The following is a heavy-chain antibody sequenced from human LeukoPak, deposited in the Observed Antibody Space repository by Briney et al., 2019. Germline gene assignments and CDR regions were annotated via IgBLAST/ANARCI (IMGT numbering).Heavy chain of an antibody. V-gene: IGHV4-34*01. D-gene: IGHD2-2*02. CDR3: ARGRDCSSTSCYNSNYYYGMDV. Sequence: PSETLSLTCAVYGGSFSGYYWSWIRQPPGKGLEWIGEINHSGSTNYNPSLKSRVTISVDTSKNQFSPKLSSVTAADTAVYYCARGRDCSSTSCYNSNYYYGMDVWGQGTTVTVSS. J-gene: IGHJ6*02. CDR2: INHSGST. CDR1: GGSFSGYY.